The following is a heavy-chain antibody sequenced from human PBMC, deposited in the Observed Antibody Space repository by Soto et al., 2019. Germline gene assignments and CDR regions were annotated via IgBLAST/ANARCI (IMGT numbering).Heavy chain of an antibody. Sequence: QVQLVQSGAEVKKPGSSVKVSCKPSGGTFSSYTISWVRQAPGQGLEWMGRIIPIFGIANYAQKFQGRVTITADKSTSTAYMELSSLRSEYTAVYYCARSGQQQLIKHYFYDMDVWGQGTTVTVSS. CDR1: GGTFSSYT. V-gene: IGHV1-69*02. CDR3: ARSGQQQLIKHYFYDMDV. CDR2: IIPIFGIA. D-gene: IGHD6-13*01. J-gene: IGHJ6*02.